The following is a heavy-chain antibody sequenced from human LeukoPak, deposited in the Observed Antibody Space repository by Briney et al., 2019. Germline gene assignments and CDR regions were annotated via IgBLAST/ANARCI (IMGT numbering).Heavy chain of an antibody. D-gene: IGHD5-24*01. CDR2: IYPGDSDT. V-gene: IGHV5-51*01. Sequence: GESLKISXKGSGYSFTSYWIGWVRQRPGKGLEWTGIIYPGDSDTRYSPSFQGQVTISADKSISTAYLQWSSLKASDTAMYYCARQGRWLQGVNAFDIWGQGTMVTVSS. J-gene: IGHJ3*02. CDR3: ARQGRWLQGVNAFDI. CDR1: GYSFTSYW.